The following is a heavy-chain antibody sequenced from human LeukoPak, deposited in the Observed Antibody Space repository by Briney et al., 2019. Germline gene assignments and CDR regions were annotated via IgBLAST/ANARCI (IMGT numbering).Heavy chain of an antibody. CDR1: GGSISSYY. J-gene: IGHJ5*02. CDR3: ARGGYWFDP. CDR2: IYYSGST. Sequence: PSETLSLTCTVSGGSISSYYWSWIRQPPGKGLEWIGYIYYSGSTYYNPSLRSRVTISVDTSKNQFSLKLSSVTAADTAVYYCARGGYWFDPWGQGTLVTVSS. V-gene: IGHV4-59*12.